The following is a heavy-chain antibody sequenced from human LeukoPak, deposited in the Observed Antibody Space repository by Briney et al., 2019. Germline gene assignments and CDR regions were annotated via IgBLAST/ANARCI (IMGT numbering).Heavy chain of an antibody. CDR3: ARHERWLQRSFDY. D-gene: IGHD5-24*01. Sequence: PGGSLRLSCAASGFTFSSYWMTWVRQAPGKGLEWVANIKQDGSETFYVDSVKGRFTISRDNAKYSLYLQMNSLRAEDTAVYYCARHERWLQRSFDYWGQGTLVTVSS. V-gene: IGHV3-7*03. J-gene: IGHJ4*02. CDR2: IKQDGSET. CDR1: GFTFSSYW.